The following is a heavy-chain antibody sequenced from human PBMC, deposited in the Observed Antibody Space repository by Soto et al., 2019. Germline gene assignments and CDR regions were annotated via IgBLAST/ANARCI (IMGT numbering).Heavy chain of an antibody. V-gene: IGHV3-7*05. CDR1: GFTFSNYC. J-gene: IGHJ4*02. Sequence: EVQLLESGGTLVQPGGSLRLSCAASGFTFSNYCMTWVRQAPGKGLEWVASIEHDGIDKFFVDSVKGRFTISRDNAKNSLFLQMDSLRAEDTAVYYCARDPGRGNIRSNFFDKRGQGTLVIVSS. D-gene: IGHD2-15*01. CDR3: ARDPGRGNIRSNFFDK. CDR2: IEHDGIDK.